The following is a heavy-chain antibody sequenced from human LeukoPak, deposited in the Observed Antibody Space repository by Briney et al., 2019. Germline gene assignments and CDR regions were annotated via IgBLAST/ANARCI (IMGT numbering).Heavy chain of an antibody. J-gene: IGHJ4*02. Sequence: SETLSLTCAVYGESFSGYYWSWIRQPPGKGLEWIGEINHSGSTNYNPSLKSRVTISVDTSKNQFSLKLSSVTAADTAVYYCARASAGYSYALDYWGQGTLVTVSS. D-gene: IGHD5-18*01. V-gene: IGHV4-34*01. CDR3: ARASAGYSYALDY. CDR2: INHSGST. CDR1: GESFSGYY.